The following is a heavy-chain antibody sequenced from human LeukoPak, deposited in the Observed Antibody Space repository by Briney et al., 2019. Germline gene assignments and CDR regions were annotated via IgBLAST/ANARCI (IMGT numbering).Heavy chain of an antibody. V-gene: IGHV4-59*01. CDR3: ARDQGDYDSSGYYYIPSYYFDY. CDR1: GGSISSYY. D-gene: IGHD3-22*01. CDR2: IYYSGST. J-gene: IGHJ4*02. Sequence: SETLSLTCTVSGGSISSYYWSWIRQPPGKGLEWIGYIYYSGSTNYNPSLKSRVTISVDTSKNQFSLKLSSVTAADTAVYYCARDQGDYDSSGYYYIPSYYFDYWGQGTLVTVSS.